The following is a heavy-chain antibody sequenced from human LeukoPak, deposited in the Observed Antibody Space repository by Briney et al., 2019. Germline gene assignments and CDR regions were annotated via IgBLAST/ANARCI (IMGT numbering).Heavy chain of an antibody. D-gene: IGHD5-24*01. Sequence: PGGSLRLSCAASGFTFSSYWMHWVRQAPGKWLVWVSRIKTDGSSTSYADSVKGRFTISRDNAKNTLYLQMNSLRTEDTAVYYCASSRDGYFDYWGQGTLVTVSS. V-gene: IGHV3-74*01. CDR1: GFTFSSYW. CDR3: ASSRDGYFDY. J-gene: IGHJ4*02. CDR2: IKTDGSST.